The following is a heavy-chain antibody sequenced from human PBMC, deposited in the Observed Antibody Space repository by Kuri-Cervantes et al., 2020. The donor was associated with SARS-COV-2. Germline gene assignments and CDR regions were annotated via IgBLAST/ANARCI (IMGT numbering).Heavy chain of an antibody. CDR2: ISYDGSNK. V-gene: IGHV3-30-3*01. Sequence: GGPLRPSVAASGFTFSSYAMSWVRKAPGKGLEWVAVISYDGSNKYYADSVKGRFTISRDNSKNTLYLQMNSLRAEDTAVYYCARSAPPGIAAAGVDWYFDYWGQGTLVTVSS. CDR1: GFTFSSYA. J-gene: IGHJ4*02. CDR3: ARSAPPGIAAAGVDWYFDY. D-gene: IGHD6-13*01.